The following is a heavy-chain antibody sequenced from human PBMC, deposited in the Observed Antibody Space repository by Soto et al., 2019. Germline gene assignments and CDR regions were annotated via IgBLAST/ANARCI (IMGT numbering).Heavy chain of an antibody. CDR3: AKYAWFGDPGRFDY. V-gene: IGHV3-23*01. J-gene: IGHJ4*02. D-gene: IGHD3-10*01. Sequence: GGSLRLSCAASGFTFSNYAMSWVRQAPGKGLEWVSTISGRGGSTYYADSVKGRFTISRDNSKNTLYVQMNNLRAEDTAVYYCAKYAWFGDPGRFDYWGKGTLVTVSS. CDR2: ISGRGGST. CDR1: GFTFSNYA.